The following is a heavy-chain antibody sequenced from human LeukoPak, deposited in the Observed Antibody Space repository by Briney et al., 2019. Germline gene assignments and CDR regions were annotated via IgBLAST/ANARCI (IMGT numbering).Heavy chain of an antibody. D-gene: IGHD1-7*01. J-gene: IGHJ4*02. CDR1: GGSISSSSYY. V-gene: IGHV4-39*07. CDR2: FSSGGSA. CDR3: ARKQTGTMYDV. Sequence: SETLSLTCIVPGGSISSSSYYRAWIRQSPGEGLEWIGTFSSGGSAYYNPSLTSRVSISKDTSDNQFSLRLYSVTAADTAVYYCARKQTGTMYDVWGQGTQVTVSS.